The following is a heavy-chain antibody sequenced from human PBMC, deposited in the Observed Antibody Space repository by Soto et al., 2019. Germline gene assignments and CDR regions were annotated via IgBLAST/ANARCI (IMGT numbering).Heavy chain of an antibody. D-gene: IGHD1-26*01. Sequence: QVQLEQSGAEVKKPGASVKVSCKASGYTFTSYGISWVRQAPGQGLEWMGRISAYNGNTNYAQKLQGRVTMTTDTSPSTGYMGLRGLRSGGTAVDYWAGVVGALGPRVDPRGQGNLV. CDR2: ISAYNGNT. CDR1: GYTFTSYG. J-gene: IGHJ5*02. CDR3: AGVVGALGPRVDP. V-gene: IGHV1-18*01.